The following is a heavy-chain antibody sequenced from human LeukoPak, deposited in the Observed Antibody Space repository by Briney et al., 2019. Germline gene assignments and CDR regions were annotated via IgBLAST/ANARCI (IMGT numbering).Heavy chain of an antibody. Sequence: PSETLSLTCTVSGGSISSYYWSWIRQPPGKGLEWIGEINHSGSTNYNPSLKSRVTISVDTSKNQFSLKLSSVTAADTAVYYCARGRIVVVPAAIRNYFDYWGQGTLVTVSS. CDR3: ARGRIVVVPAAIRNYFDY. CDR1: GGSISSYY. CDR2: INHSGST. J-gene: IGHJ4*02. V-gene: IGHV4-34*01. D-gene: IGHD2-2*02.